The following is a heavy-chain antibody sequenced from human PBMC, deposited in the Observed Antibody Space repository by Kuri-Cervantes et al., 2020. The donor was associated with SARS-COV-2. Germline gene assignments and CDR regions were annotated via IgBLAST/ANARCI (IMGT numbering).Heavy chain of an antibody. V-gene: IGHV4-34*01. CDR2: INHSGST. J-gene: IGHJ4*02. CDR3: ARGPPNNDFWSGYKSAFDY. Sequence: ESLKISCAASGFTFSSYSMHWIRQPPGKGLEWIGEINHSGSTNYNPSPKSRVTISAYTSKNQISLKLSTVTAADTAVYYCARGPPNNDFWSGYKSAFDYWGQGTLVTSPQ. CDR1: GFTFSSYS. D-gene: IGHD3-3*01.